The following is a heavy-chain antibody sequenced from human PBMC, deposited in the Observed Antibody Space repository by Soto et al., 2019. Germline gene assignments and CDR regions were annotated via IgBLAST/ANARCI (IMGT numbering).Heavy chain of an antibody. CDR3: ARRSDIVVVVAATPDDAFDI. J-gene: IGHJ3*02. Sequence: EVQLVQSGAEVKKPGESLKISCKGSGYSFTSYWIGWVRQMPGKGLEWMGIIYPGDSDTRYSPSFQGQVTISADKSISTAYLQWSSLKASDTAMYYCARRSDIVVVVAATPDDAFDIWGQGTMVTVSS. CDR2: IYPGDSDT. CDR1: GYSFTSYW. D-gene: IGHD2-15*01. V-gene: IGHV5-51*03.